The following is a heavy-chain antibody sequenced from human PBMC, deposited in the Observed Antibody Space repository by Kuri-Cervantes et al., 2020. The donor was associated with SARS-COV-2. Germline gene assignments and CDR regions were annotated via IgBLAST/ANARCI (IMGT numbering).Heavy chain of an antibody. V-gene: IGHV3-11*04. Sequence: GGSLRLSCAAAGFPFSDYYMSWIRQAPGKGLEWVSYISSSGSTIYYADSVKGRFTISRDNAKNSLYLQMNSLRAEDTAVYYCARGITMVRGVIDYWGQGTLVTVSS. CDR1: GFPFSDYY. D-gene: IGHD3-10*01. CDR3: ARGITMVRGVIDY. J-gene: IGHJ4*02. CDR2: ISSSGSTI.